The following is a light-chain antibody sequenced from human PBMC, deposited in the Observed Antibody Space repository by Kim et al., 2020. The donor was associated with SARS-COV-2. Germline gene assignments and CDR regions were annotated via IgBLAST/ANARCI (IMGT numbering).Light chain of an antibody. CDR2: DVN. V-gene: IGLV2-11*03. CDR1: SNDIGGSNY. CDR3: CSYPGAWV. J-gene: IGLJ3*02. Sequence: SPGQSVTISCTGTSNDIGGSNYVSWYQQHPGKAPKLILFDVNKRPSGVPDRFSGSKSGNTASLTVSGLQAEDEADYYCCSYPGAWVFGGGTQLTV.